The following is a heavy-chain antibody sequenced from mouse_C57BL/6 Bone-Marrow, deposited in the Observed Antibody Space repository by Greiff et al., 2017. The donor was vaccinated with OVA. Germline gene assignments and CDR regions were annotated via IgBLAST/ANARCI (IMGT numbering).Heavy chain of an antibody. Sequence: QVQLQQSGAELVKPGASVKLSCKASGYTFTSYWMQWVKQRPGQGLEWIGEIDPSDSYTNYNQKFKGKATLTVDTSSSTAYMQLSSLTSEDSAVYYCAREDYGSSYLAWFAYWGQGTLVTVSA. CDR3: AREDYGSSYLAWFAY. J-gene: IGHJ3*01. CDR1: GYTFTSYW. CDR2: IDPSDSYT. D-gene: IGHD1-1*01. V-gene: IGHV1-50*01.